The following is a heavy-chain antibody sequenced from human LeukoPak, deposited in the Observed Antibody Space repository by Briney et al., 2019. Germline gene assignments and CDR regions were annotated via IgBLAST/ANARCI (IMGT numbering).Heavy chain of an antibody. Sequence: GGSLRLSCAAPGFIFSSYAFNWVRQAPGKGLEWVSSISSSSSYIYYADSVKGRFTISRDNAKNSLYLQMNSLRAEDTAVYYCARDWNSDSSGYYYYWGQGTLVTVSS. CDR3: ARDWNSDSSGYYYY. CDR2: ISSSSSYI. D-gene: IGHD3-22*01. V-gene: IGHV3-21*01. CDR1: GFIFSSYA. J-gene: IGHJ4*02.